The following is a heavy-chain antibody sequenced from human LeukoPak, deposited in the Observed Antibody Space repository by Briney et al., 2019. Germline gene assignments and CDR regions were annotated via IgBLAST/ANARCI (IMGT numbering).Heavy chain of an antibody. CDR2: VKQDGSEK. Sequence: PGGSLRLSCAASGFTFSSYWMSWVRQAPGKGLEWVANVKQDGSEKYYVDSVKGRFTISRDNAKNSLYLQMNSLRAEDTAVYYCAREAFTTVTSATDAFDIWGQGTMVTVS. CDR3: AREAFTTVTSATDAFDI. D-gene: IGHD4-17*01. J-gene: IGHJ3*02. CDR1: GFTFSSYW. V-gene: IGHV3-7*01.